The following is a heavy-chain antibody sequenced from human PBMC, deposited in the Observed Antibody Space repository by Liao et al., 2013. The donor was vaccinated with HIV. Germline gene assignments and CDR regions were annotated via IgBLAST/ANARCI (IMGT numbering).Heavy chain of an antibody. CDR3: ARTLEWLLYFDY. Sequence: QLQLQESGPGLVRPSETLSLTCTVSGGSISSSSYYWGWIRQPPGKGLEWIGSIYYSGSTYYNPSLKSRVTISVDTSKNQFSLKLSSVTAADTAVYYCARTLEWLLYFDYWGQGTLVTVSS. CDR2: IYYSGST. D-gene: IGHD3-3*01. CDR1: GGSISSSSYY. V-gene: IGHV4-39*07. J-gene: IGHJ4*02.